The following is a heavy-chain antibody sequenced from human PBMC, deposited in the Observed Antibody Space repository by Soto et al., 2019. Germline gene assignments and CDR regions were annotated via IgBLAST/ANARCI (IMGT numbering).Heavy chain of an antibody. Sequence: QVQLVQSGAEVKKPGASVKVSCKASGYTFTNYDIHWVRQAPVQSLEWMVWIHPSNGDTKYTQKFQGRVTSTRDTPASTAYMDLSSLRSEDTAVYYCARVSGAAGGPGLGYWGQGTLVTVSS. CDR2: IHPSNGDT. J-gene: IGHJ4*02. CDR3: ARVSGAAGGPGLGY. V-gene: IGHV1-3*01. D-gene: IGHD1-26*01. CDR1: GYTFTNYD.